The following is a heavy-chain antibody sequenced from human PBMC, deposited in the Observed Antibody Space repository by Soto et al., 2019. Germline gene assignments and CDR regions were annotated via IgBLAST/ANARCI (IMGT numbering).Heavy chain of an antibody. Sequence: SETLSLTCAVYGGSFSGYYWSWLRQPPGRGLEWIGEINHSGSTNYNPSLKSRVTISVDTSKNQFSLKVTSVTAADTAVYYCATANWSHHYFDPWGQGTLVTVSS. CDR1: GGSFSGYY. CDR2: INHSGST. CDR3: ATANWSHHYFDP. J-gene: IGHJ5*02. V-gene: IGHV4-34*01. D-gene: IGHD1-1*01.